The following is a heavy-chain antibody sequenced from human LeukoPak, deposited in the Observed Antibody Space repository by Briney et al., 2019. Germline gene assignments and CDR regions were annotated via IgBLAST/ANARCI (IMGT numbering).Heavy chain of an antibody. Sequence: SETLSLTCTVSGVSISSSNSYWGWIRQPPGKGLEWIGSIYYSGNTYYNASLKSQVSISIDTSKNQFSLRLTSVTAADTAVYYCARWRGGAAHDGFDIWGLGTMVTVSS. V-gene: IGHV4-39*01. J-gene: IGHJ3*02. CDR1: GVSISSSNSY. CDR2: IYYSGNT. D-gene: IGHD4/OR15-4a*01. CDR3: ARWRGGAAHDGFDI.